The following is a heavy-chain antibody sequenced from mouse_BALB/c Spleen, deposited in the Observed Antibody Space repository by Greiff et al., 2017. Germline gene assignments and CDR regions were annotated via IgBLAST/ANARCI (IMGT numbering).Heavy chain of an antibody. J-gene: IGHJ4*01. CDR3: ARRGGPYYAMDY. CDR1: GYSITSDYA. CDR2: ISYSGST. V-gene: IGHV3-2*02. Sequence: EVKLVESGPGLVKPSQSLSLTCTVTGYSITSDYAWNWIRQFPGNKLEWMGYISYSGSTSYNPSLKSRISITRDTSKNQFFLQLNSVTTEDTATYYCARRGGPYYAMDYWGQGTSVTVSS.